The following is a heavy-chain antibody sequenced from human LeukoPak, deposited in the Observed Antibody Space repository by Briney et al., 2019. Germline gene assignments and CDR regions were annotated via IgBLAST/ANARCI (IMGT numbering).Heavy chain of an antibody. D-gene: IGHD2-2*01. J-gene: IGHJ4*02. Sequence: SQTLSLTCALSGDSFSSNSAAWNWLRQSPSRGLEWLGRTYYRSKWCNDYAVSVKSRITINPDTSKNQFSLQLNSVTPEDTAVYYCARSSSSIGKLFDYWGQGTLVTVSS. CDR1: GDSFSSNSAA. CDR3: ARSSSSIGKLFDY. CDR2: TYYRSKWCN. V-gene: IGHV6-1*01.